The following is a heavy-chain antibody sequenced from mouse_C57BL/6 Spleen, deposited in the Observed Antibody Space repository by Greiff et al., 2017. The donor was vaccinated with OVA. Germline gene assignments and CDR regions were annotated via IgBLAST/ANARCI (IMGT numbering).Heavy chain of an antibody. CDR1: GYTFTSYW. CDR2: IDPSDSYT. CDR3: ARGITTVVARGFYYFDY. Sequence: VQLQQPGAELVKPGASVKLSCKASGYTFTSYWMQWVKQRPGQGLEWIGEIDPSDSYTNYNQKFKGKATLTVDTSSSTAYMQLSSLTSEDSAVYFCARGITTVVARGFYYFDYWGQGTTLTVSS. D-gene: IGHD1-1*01. J-gene: IGHJ2*01. V-gene: IGHV1-50*01.